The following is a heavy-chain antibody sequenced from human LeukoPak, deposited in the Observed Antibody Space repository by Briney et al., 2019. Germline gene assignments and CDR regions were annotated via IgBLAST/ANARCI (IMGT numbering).Heavy chain of an antibody. J-gene: IGHJ6*03. D-gene: IGHD3-10*01. Sequence: GGSLRLSCAASGFAFSSYSMNWVRQAPGKGLEWVSSISISSSYIYYADSVKGRFSISRDNAQNSLYLQMNSLRAEDTAVYYCARVGGGGSGTYYMDVWGKGTTVTVSS. CDR3: ARVGGGGSGTYYMDV. CDR2: ISISSSYI. CDR1: GFAFSSYS. V-gene: IGHV3-21*01.